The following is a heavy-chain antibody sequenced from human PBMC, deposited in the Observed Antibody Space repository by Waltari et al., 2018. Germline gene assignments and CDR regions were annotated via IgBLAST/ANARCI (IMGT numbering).Heavy chain of an antibody. Sequence: QVQLQESGPGLVKPSQTLSLTCTVSGGSISSGSYYWSWIRQPAGKGLEWIGRIYTSGSTNYHPSLKSRVTISVDTSKNQFSLKLSSVTAADTAVYYCARGTVQQQLVVFDYWGQGTLVTVSS. D-gene: IGHD6-13*01. V-gene: IGHV4-61*02. CDR1: GGSISSGSYY. CDR2: IYTSGST. CDR3: ARGTVQQQLVVFDY. J-gene: IGHJ4*02.